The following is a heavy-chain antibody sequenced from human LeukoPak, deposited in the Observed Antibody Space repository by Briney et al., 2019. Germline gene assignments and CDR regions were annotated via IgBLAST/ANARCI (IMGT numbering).Heavy chain of an antibody. D-gene: IGHD3-16*01. V-gene: IGHV4-59*01. CDR3: ARWTWGNFDY. CDR2: IYYSGCT. Sequence: SETLSLTCTVSGGSISSYYWSWIRPPPGKGLGWIGYIYYSGCTNYNPSLKRRVTISVDTSKNQFSLKLSSVTAGDTAVYYCARWTWGNFDYWGQGTLVTVSS. J-gene: IGHJ4*02. CDR1: GGSISSYY.